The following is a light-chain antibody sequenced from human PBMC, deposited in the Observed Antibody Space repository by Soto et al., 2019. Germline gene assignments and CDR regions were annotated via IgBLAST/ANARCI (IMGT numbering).Light chain of an antibody. V-gene: IGKV3-20*01. CDR3: HHFGSLPET. CDR2: AAS. CDR1: QSVSSYY. J-gene: IGKJ1*01. Sequence: EIVLTQSPGTLSLSPGERATLSCRASQSVSSYYLAWYQQKPGQAPRLLIYAASSRATGIPDRFSGGGSGTDFTLTISRLEPEDFAVYYCHHFGSLPETFGQGTNVE.